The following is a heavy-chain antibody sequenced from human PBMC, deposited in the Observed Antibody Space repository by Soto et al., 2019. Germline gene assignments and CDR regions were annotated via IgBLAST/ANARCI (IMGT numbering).Heavy chain of an antibody. CDR1: GGSFSRGGYS. CDR3: ATYYDFWTAFDP. CDR2: IYHSGST. D-gene: IGHD3-3*01. V-gene: IGHV4-30-2*01. Sequence: SETLSLTCAVSGGSFSRGGYSWSWIRQPPGRGLEWIGYIYHSGSTYYNPSLKSRVTISVDRSKNQFSLKLNSVTAADTAVYYCATYYDFWTAFDPWGQGTLVTVSS. J-gene: IGHJ5*02.